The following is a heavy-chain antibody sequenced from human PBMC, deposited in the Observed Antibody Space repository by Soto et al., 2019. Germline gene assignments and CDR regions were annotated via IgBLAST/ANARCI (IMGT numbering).Heavy chain of an antibody. CDR3: ARRGVSTGTTSYYMDV. J-gene: IGHJ6*03. CDR2: IYYSGST. CDR1: GGSISSSSYY. Sequence: QLQLQESGPGLVKPSETLSLTCTVSGGSISSSSYYWGWIRQPPGKGLEWIGSIYYSGSTYYNPSLKSRVTISVDTSKNQFSLKLSSVTAADTAVYYCARRGVSTGTTSYYMDVWGKGTTVTVSS. V-gene: IGHV4-39*01. D-gene: IGHD1-1*01.